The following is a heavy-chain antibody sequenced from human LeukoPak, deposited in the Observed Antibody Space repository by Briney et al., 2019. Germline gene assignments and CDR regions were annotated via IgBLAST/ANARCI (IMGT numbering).Heavy chain of an antibody. D-gene: IGHD4-17*01. CDR3: ARGRYYLDS. J-gene: IGHJ4*02. Sequence: LVWVSRFNSDGSSTYYADSVKGRFTISRDNAKNTLYLQMNSLRAEDTAVYYCARGRYYLDSWGQGTLVTVSS. V-gene: IGHV3-74*01. CDR2: FNSDGSST.